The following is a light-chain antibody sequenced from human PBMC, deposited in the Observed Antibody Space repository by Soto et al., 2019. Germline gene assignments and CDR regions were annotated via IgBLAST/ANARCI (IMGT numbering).Light chain of an antibody. J-gene: IGLJ2*01. V-gene: IGLV1-47*01. CDR3: AAWDDTLSGPP. CDR1: SSNIGSNY. Sequence: QSALTQPPSASGTPGQRVTISCSGSSSNIGSNYVSWYQQLPGTAPKLLIYRNDQRPSGVPDRFSGSKSGTSVSLAISGLRSEDEADYYCAAWDDTLSGPPFGGGTKVTVL. CDR2: RND.